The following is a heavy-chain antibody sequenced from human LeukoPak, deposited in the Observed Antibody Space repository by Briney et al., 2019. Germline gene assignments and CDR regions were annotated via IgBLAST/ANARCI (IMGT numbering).Heavy chain of an antibody. V-gene: IGHV3-23*01. D-gene: IGHD6-19*01. CDR2: ISGRDVST. Sequence: SGGSLRLSCAASGFTLSTYVMSWVRQAPGKGLEWVSTISGRDVSTDYADSVKGRFTISRDNSKNTLYLQVNSLRAEDTAVYYCANAKYYSSGWSLYYFNYWGQGTLVTVSS. CDR3: ANAKYYSSGWSLYYFNY. CDR1: GFTLSTYV. J-gene: IGHJ4*02.